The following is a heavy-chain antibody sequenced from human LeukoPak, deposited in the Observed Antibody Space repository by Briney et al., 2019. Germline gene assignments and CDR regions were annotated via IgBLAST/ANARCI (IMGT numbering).Heavy chain of an antibody. CDR2: TYYRSKWFK. D-gene: IGHD4-23*01. J-gene: IGHJ4*02. Sequence: SQTLSLTCAISGDSFSGNSVAWNWIRQSPSRGLEWLGRTYYRSKWFKEYAVSVKSRLTINPDTSKNQFSLQLNSVTPEDTAVYYCARGNSRTKSFDYWGQGSLVTVSS. V-gene: IGHV6-1*01. CDR1: GDSFSGNSVA. CDR3: ARGNSRTKSFDY.